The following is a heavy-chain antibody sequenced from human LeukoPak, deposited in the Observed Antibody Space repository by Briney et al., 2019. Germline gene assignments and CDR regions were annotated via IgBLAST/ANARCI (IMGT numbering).Heavy chain of an antibody. CDR3: ARDGATFSGYDWYYYMDV. CDR2: IKQDGSEK. D-gene: IGHD5-12*01. CDR1: GFTFSSYE. J-gene: IGHJ6*03. Sequence: GGSLRLSCAASGFTFSSYEMNWVRQAPGKGLEWVANIKQDGSEKYYVDSVKGRFTISRDNAKNSMYLQMNGLRAEDTAVYYCARDGATFSGYDWYYYMDVWGKGTTVTVSS. V-gene: IGHV3-7*01.